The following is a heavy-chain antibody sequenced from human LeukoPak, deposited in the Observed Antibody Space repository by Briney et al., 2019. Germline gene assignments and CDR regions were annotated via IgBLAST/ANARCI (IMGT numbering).Heavy chain of an antibody. D-gene: IGHD6-13*01. Sequence: GGSLRLSCAASGFTFSSYEMNWVRQAPGKGLEWVSAISGSGGSTYYADSVKGRFTISRDNSKNTLYLQMNSLRADDTAVYYCAKWRSSSWSSFDYWGQGTLVTVSS. J-gene: IGHJ4*02. V-gene: IGHV3-23*01. CDR3: AKWRSSSWSSFDY. CDR2: ISGSGGST. CDR1: GFTFSSYE.